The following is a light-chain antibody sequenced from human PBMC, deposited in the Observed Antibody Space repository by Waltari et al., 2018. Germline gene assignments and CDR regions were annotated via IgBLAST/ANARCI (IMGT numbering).Light chain of an antibody. J-gene: IGKJ1*01. CDR3: QQRNTWWT. CDR2: DAS. Sequence: EIVLTQSPATLSLSPGERATLPCRASQSVGSYLTWYQQRPGQAPRLLISDASNRATGLPARFSGSGSETDFTLTISSLEPEDFAVYYCQQRNTWWTFGQGTKVEIK. V-gene: IGKV3-11*01. CDR1: QSVGSY.